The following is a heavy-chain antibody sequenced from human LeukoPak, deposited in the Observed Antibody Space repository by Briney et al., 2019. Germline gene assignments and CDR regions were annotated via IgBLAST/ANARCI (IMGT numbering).Heavy chain of an antibody. J-gene: IGHJ4*02. CDR3: ARDRTRTGYSSGWYHDY. Sequence: ASVTVSCKASGYTFTGYYMHWVRQAPGQGLEWMGWINPTSGGTNYAQKFQGRVTMTRDTSISTAYMELSRLRSDDTAVYYCARDRTRTGYSSGWYHDYWGQGTLVTVSS. CDR2: INPTSGGT. CDR1: GYTFTGYY. V-gene: IGHV1-2*02. D-gene: IGHD6-19*01.